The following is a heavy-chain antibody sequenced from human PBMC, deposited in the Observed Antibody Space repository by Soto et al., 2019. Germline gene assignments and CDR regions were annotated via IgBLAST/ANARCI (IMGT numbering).Heavy chain of an antibody. J-gene: IGHJ6*02. D-gene: IGHD3-22*01. V-gene: IGHV3-21*01. CDR1: GFTFSSYS. CDR2: ISSSSSYI. Sequence: PGGSLRLSCAASGFTFSSYSMNWVRQAPGKGLEWVSSISSSSSYIYYADSVKGRFTISRDNAKNSLYLQMNSLRAEDTAVYYCASATFYYDSSGFQENFYYYGMDVWGQGTTVTVSS. CDR3: ASATFYYDSSGFQENFYYYGMDV.